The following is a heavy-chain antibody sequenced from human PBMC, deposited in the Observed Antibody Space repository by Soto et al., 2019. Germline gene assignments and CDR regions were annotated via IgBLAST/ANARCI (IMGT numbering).Heavy chain of an antibody. CDR3: VKVLARGVGVPRFYFDS. CDR2: INADGTST. Sequence: GGSLRLSCAASGFTFSNSWMHWVRQVSGKGLEWVSRINADGTSTSYADSVKGRFTISRDNAKNTLYLHVNSLRAEDTAVYYCVKVLARGVGVPRFYFDSWGQGALVT. CDR1: GFTFSNSW. V-gene: IGHV3-74*01. J-gene: IGHJ4*02. D-gene: IGHD2-2*01.